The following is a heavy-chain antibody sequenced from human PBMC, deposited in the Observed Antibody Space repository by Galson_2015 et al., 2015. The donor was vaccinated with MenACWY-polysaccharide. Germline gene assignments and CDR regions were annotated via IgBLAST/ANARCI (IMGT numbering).Heavy chain of an antibody. CDR3: AGIPSTMSSFGWFDP. Sequence: ETLSLTCTVSGASISNYYWTWIRQPAGKGLEWIGRVYASGSTNSNPSLKSRLTMSVDTSKNQFSLGLSSVTAADTAIYYCAGIPSTMSSFGWFDPWGQGILVTVSS. V-gene: IGHV4-4*07. D-gene: IGHD3-3*01. J-gene: IGHJ5*02. CDR1: GASISNYY. CDR2: VYASGST.